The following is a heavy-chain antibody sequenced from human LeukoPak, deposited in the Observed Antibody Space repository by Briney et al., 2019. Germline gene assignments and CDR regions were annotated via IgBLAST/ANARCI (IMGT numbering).Heavy chain of an antibody. Sequence: GGSVRLSCAASGFTVSSNYMSWVRQAPGKGLEWVSVIYSGGSTYYADSVKGRFTISRDNSQSTLYLQMNSLRAEDTAVYYCARVDSSPGVWYFDYWGQGTLVTVSS. CDR1: GFTVSSNY. V-gene: IGHV3-53*01. CDR3: ARVDSSPGVWYFDY. CDR2: IYSGGST. J-gene: IGHJ4*02. D-gene: IGHD3-22*01.